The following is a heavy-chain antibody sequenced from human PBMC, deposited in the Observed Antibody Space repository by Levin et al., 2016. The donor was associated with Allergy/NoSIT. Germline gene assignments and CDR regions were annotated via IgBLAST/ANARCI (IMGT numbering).Heavy chain of an antibody. Sequence: GGSLRLSCAASGFTFSNYAMSWVRQAPGKGLEWVSSISGSGDHTFYADSVKGRFTISRDTSRNTLYLQMNSLRAEDTAVYYCAQNPLPAYSYDYFDPWGQGTLVTVSS. CDR3: AQNPLPAYSYDYFDP. D-gene: IGHD5-18*01. CDR2: ISGSGDHT. V-gene: IGHV3-23*01. J-gene: IGHJ5*02. CDR1: GFTFSNYA.